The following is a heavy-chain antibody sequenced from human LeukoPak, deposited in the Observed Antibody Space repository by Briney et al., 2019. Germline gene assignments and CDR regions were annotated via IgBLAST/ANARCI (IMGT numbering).Heavy chain of an antibody. CDR1: GGTFSSYA. D-gene: IGHD5-12*01. CDR2: IIPIFGTA. Sequence: ASVKVSCKASGGTFSSYAISWVRQAPGQGLEWMGGIIPIFGTANYAQKLQGRVTITADESTSTAYMELSSLRSEDTAVYYCARNTRLRDENYYYYGMDVWGQGTTVTVSS. V-gene: IGHV1-69*13. J-gene: IGHJ6*02. CDR3: ARNTRLRDENYYYYGMDV.